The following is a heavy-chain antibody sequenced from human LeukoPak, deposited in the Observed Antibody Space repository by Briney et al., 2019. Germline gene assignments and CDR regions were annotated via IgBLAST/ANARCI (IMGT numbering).Heavy chain of an antibody. CDR3: ARDQWELQSAADY. CDR2: ISSSSYI. Sequence: GGSLRLSCAASGFTFSSYSMNWVRQAPGKGLEWVSSISSSSYIYYADSVKGRFTISRDNAKNSLYLQMNSLRAEDTAVYYCARDQWELQSAADYWGQGTLVTVSS. D-gene: IGHD1-26*01. J-gene: IGHJ4*02. V-gene: IGHV3-21*01. CDR1: GFTFSSYS.